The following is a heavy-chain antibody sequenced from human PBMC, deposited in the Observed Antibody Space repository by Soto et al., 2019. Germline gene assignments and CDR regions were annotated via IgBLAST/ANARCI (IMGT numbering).Heavy chain of an antibody. CDR2: IYFIGNT. J-gene: IGHJ3*02. D-gene: IGHD3-10*01. CDR1: GGSISGYY. Sequence: QVQLQESGPGLLKPSETLSLTCTVSGGSISGYYWTWIRQPPGKGLEWLGYIYFIGNTNYNPSLKSRLTLPLDMSKNQFSLELSSVTAADTAVYYCARRPGFGHAFDIWGQGTMVTVSS. V-gene: IGHV4-59*08. CDR3: ARRPGFGHAFDI.